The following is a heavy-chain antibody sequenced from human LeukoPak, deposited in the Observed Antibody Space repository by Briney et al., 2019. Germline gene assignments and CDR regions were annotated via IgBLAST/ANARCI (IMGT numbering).Heavy chain of an antibody. CDR2: INPNSGGT. Sequence: APVKVSCKVSGYTFTGYYMHWVRQAPGQGLEWMGWINPNSGGTNYAQKFQGRVTMTRDTSISTAYMELSRLRSDDTAVYYCARGRILKRHSAEYFQHWGQGTLVTVSS. CDR1: GYTFTGYY. V-gene: IGHV1-2*02. D-gene: IGHD1-1*01. J-gene: IGHJ1*01. CDR3: ARGRILKRHSAEYFQH.